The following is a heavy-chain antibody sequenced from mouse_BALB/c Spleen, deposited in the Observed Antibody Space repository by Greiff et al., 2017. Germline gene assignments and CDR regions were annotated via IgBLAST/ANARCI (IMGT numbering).Heavy chain of an antibody. J-gene: IGHJ2*01. CDR3: AKRPYYYGGSYSLDY. D-gene: IGHD1-1*01. Sequence: DVKLQESGPGLVKPSQSLSLTCTVTGYSITSDYAWNWIRQFPGNKLEWMGYISYSGSTSYNPSLKSRIPITRDTSKNQFFLQLNSVTTEDTATYYCAKRPYYYGGSYSLDYWGQGTTLTVAS. CDR2: ISYSGST. V-gene: IGHV3-2*02. CDR1: GYSITSDYA.